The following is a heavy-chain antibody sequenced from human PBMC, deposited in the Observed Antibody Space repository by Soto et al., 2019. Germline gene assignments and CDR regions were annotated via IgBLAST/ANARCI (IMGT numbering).Heavy chain of an antibody. CDR2: ISGSGGST. V-gene: IGHV3-23*01. Sequence: PGGSLRLSCAASGFTFSSYVMSWVRQAPGKGLEWVSAISGSGGSTYYADSVKGRFTISRDNSKNTLYLQMNSLRAEDTAVYYCAKENRITVFGVAAPIDYWGQGTLVTVSS. CDR1: GFTFSSYV. CDR3: AKENRITVFGVAAPIDY. D-gene: IGHD3-3*01. J-gene: IGHJ4*02.